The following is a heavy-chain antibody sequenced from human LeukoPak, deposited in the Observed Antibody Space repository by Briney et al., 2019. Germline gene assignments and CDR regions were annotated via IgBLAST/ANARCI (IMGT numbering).Heavy chain of an antibody. CDR1: GGSISSGGYY. CDR2: IYYSGST. V-gene: IGHV4-31*03. CDR3: ARATRSRDRRVGGQFQSNYYYYYGMDV. Sequence: PSQTLSLTCTVSGGSISSGGYYWSWIRQHPGKGLEWIGYIYYSGSTYYNPSLKSRVTISVDTSKNQFSLKLSSVTAADTAVYYCARATRSRDRRVGGQFQSNYYYYYGMDVWGQGTTVTVSS. J-gene: IGHJ6*02. D-gene: IGHD1-26*01.